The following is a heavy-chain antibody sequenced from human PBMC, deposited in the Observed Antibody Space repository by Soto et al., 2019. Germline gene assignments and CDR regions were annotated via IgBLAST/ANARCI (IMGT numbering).Heavy chain of an antibody. CDR3: ASHYDLWTGYLSPVDY. CDR2: IDTSSTKI. V-gene: IGHV3-11*01. J-gene: IGHJ4*02. CDR1: GYTFSDYY. D-gene: IGHD3-3*01. Sequence: PGGSLRLSCAASGYTFSDYYLSWIRQAPGKGLEWISYIDTSSTKIYYADSVRGRFTISRDNGKNSLFLEMNNLRVEDTAVYFXASHYDLWTGYLSPVDYWGRGTLVTVSS.